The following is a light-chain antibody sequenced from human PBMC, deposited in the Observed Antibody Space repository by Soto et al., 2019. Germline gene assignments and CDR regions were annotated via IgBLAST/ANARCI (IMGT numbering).Light chain of an antibody. Sequence: EILLTQSPGTLSLSPGERATLSCGASQSVSRIYLAWYQQKHGQAPRLLIYGASSRATGIPERLSGRGYGTDLTITISRMETEDFETYYCQQHGQWPITFGQGTRLEIK. V-gene: IGKV3-20*01. J-gene: IGKJ5*01. CDR2: GAS. CDR1: QSVSRIY. CDR3: QQHGQWPIT.